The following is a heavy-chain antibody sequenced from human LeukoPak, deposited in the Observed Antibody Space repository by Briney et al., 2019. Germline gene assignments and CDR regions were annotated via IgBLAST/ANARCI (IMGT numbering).Heavy chain of an antibody. D-gene: IGHD2-15*01. CDR3: ARYIVVVVDDAFDI. CDR2: IYWNDDK. V-gene: IGHV2-5*01. CDR1: GFSLSTSGVG. J-gene: IGHJ3*02. Sequence: SGHTLVNPTQTLTLTCTFSGFSLSTSGVGVGWIRQPPGQSLEWLALIYWNDDKHYSPSLKSRLTITKDTSKNQVVLTMTNMDPVDTATYYCARYIVVVVDDAFDIWGQGTMVTVSS.